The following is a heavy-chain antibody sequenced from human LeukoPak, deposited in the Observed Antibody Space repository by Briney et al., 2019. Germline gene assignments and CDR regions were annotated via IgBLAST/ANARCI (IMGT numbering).Heavy chain of an antibody. Sequence: ASVKVSCRASGYTFTSYYMHWVRQAPGQGLEWMGLINPTGDSTGYAQKFQGRVTMTRDMSTSTDYMELSSLRSEDTAIYYCARDNSVGDNAWWFDPWGQGTLVTVSS. D-gene: IGHD1-26*01. CDR1: GYTFTSYY. V-gene: IGHV1-46*01. CDR3: ARDNSVGDNAWWFDP. J-gene: IGHJ5*02. CDR2: INPTGDST.